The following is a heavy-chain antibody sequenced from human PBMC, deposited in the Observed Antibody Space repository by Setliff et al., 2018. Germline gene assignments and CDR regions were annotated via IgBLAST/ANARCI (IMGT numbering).Heavy chain of an antibody. Sequence: SETLSLTCTVSGGSFTPYYWSWIRQPPGKGLEWIGYVYYGGTAYYNPSLKSRVTVIVDTSKNQFSLRLSSVTAADTAVYYCARGGTFRYFDYWGQGTPVTVSS. CDR2: VYYGGTA. J-gene: IGHJ4*02. CDR1: GGSFTPYY. CDR3: ARGGTFRYFDY. D-gene: IGHD5-12*01. V-gene: IGHV4-59*01.